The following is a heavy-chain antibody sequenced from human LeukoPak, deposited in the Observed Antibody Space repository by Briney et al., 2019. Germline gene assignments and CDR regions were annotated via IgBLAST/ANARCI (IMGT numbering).Heavy chain of an antibody. D-gene: IGHD3-22*01. CDR3: ASETMIVVGHAFDI. Sequence: NPGGSLRLSCAAPGFTFSSYSMNWVRQAPGKGLEWVSSISSSSSYIYYADSVKGRFTISRDNAKNSLYLQMNSLRAEDTAVYYCASETMIVVGHAFDIWGQGTMVTVSS. J-gene: IGHJ3*02. V-gene: IGHV3-21*01. CDR1: GFTFSSYS. CDR2: ISSSSSYI.